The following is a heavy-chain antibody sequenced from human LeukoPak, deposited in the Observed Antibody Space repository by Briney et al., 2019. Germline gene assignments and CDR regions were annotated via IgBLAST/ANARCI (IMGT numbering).Heavy chain of an antibody. J-gene: IGHJ5*02. V-gene: IGHV3-21*01. CDR3: TRDITGTTFDP. CDR2: ISSSRDI. D-gene: IGHD1-7*01. Sequence: GGSLRLSCAASGFTFSVYSMDWVRQAPGKGLEWVSSISSSRDIYYADSVKGRFTISRDNAKNSLYLQMNSLRAEDTAVYYCTRDITGTTFDPWGQGTLVTVSS. CDR1: GFTFSVYS.